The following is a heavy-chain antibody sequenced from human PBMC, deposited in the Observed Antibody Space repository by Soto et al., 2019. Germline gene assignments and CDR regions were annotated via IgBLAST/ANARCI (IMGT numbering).Heavy chain of an antibody. Sequence: GGSVRLSCAASGFTFSSYGMHWVRQAPGKGLEWVAVISYDGSNKYYADSVKGRFTISRDNSKNTLYLQMNSLRAEDTAVYYCAKENEYYFDYWGQGTLVTVSS. CDR3: AKENEYYFDY. CDR1: GFTFSSYG. V-gene: IGHV3-30*18. D-gene: IGHD1-1*01. CDR2: ISYDGSNK. J-gene: IGHJ4*02.